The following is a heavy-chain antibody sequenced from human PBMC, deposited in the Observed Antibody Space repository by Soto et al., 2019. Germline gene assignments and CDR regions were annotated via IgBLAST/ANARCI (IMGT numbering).Heavy chain of an antibody. CDR2: ISSSGGST. Sequence: GGSLRLSCTVSGLTFRNYAVSWVRQAPGKGLEWVSSISSSGGSTFYADSVKGRFIISRDNSKNTLFLHMNSLRADDTAVYYCATSYSSCPAYYFDYWGQGTLVTVSS. V-gene: IGHV3-23*01. CDR1: GLTFRNYA. J-gene: IGHJ4*02. D-gene: IGHD5-18*01. CDR3: ATSYSSCPAYYFDY.